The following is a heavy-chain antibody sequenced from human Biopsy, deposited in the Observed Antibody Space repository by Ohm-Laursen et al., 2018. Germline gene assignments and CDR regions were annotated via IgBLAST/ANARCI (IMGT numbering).Heavy chain of an antibody. D-gene: IGHD5-24*01. CDR1: GDTFTTSA. CDR2: INTYNGNT. V-gene: IGHV1-18*01. CDR3: ARERGGYKRTDY. Sequence: ASVKVSCKASGDTFTTSAISWVRQAPGQGLEWNGWINTYNGNTNYAQNLHGKLTMTTDTSTSTAYMELRSLRSDDTAVYYCARERGGYKRTDYWGQGTLVTVSS. J-gene: IGHJ4*02.